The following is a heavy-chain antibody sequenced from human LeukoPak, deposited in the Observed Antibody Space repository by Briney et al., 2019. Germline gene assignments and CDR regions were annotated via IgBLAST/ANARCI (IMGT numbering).Heavy chain of an antibody. J-gene: IGHJ4*02. V-gene: IGHV4-38-2*01. D-gene: IGHD4-11*01. CDR1: GFFLSSGYY. CDR2: IYRNGNT. Sequence: SETLSLTCAVSGFFLSSGYYWGWIRQPPGKGLEWIASIYRNGNTFYNPSLQSRVTISVDTSRNQISLQLGSATAADTAAYYCARAYSRTPGDYYFDSWGQGTVVTVSS. CDR3: ARAYSRTPGDYYFDS.